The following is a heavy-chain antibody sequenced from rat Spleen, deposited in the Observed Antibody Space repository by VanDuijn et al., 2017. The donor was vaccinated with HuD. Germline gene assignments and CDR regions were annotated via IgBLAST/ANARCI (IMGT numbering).Heavy chain of an antibody. CDR1: GHSITSSYR. D-gene: IGHD1-12*02. CDR3: ARSDGVHYYLPFTD. CDR2: INSAGST. Sequence: EVQLQESGPGLVKPSQSLSLTCSVTGHSITSSYRWNWIRKFPGNKLEWMGYINSAGSTVYNPSLKSRISITRDTSKNQFFLQVNSVTTEDTGSYYCARSDGVHYYLPFTDWGQGVMVTVSS. V-gene: IGHV3-3*01. J-gene: IGHJ2*01.